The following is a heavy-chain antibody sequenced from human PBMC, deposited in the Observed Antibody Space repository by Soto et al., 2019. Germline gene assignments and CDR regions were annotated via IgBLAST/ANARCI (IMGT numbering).Heavy chain of an antibody. V-gene: IGHV4-61*01. CDR2: IYYSGST. CDR3: ARRVATNYGADFDY. J-gene: IGHJ4*02. CDR1: GGSVSSGSYY. D-gene: IGHD5-12*01. Sequence: QVQLQESGPGLVKPSETLSLTCTVSGGSVSSGSYYWSWIRQPPGKGLEWIGYIYYSGSTNYNPSRKSRVTISVDTSKNQFSLKLSSVTAADTAVYYCARRVATNYGADFDYWGQGTLVTVSS.